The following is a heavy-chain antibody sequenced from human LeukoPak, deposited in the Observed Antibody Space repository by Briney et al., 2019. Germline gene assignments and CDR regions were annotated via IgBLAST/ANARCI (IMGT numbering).Heavy chain of an antibody. V-gene: IGHV4-34*01. J-gene: IGHJ4*02. CDR1: GGSFSGYY. Sequence: SETLSLTCAVYGGSFSGYYWGWIRQPPGKGLEWIGSIYYSGSTYYNPSLKSRVTISVDTSKNQFSLKLSSVTAADTAVYYCARDLTPDYSNYGALFDYWGQGTLVTVSS. CDR2: IYYSGST. D-gene: IGHD4-11*01. CDR3: ARDLTPDYSNYGALFDY.